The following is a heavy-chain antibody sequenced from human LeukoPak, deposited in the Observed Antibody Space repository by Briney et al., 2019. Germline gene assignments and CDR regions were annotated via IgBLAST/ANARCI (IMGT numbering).Heavy chain of an antibody. CDR3: ARDQGYSSGWFGY. CDR2: IWYDGSNK. D-gene: IGHD6-19*01. J-gene: IGHJ4*02. V-gene: IGHV3-33*08. Sequence: PGGSLRLSCAASGFTFSSYEMNWVRQAPGKGLEWVAVIWYDGSNKYYADSVKGRFTISRDNSKNTLYLQMNSLRAEDTAVYYCARDQGYSSGWFGYWGQGTLVTVSS. CDR1: GFTFSSYE.